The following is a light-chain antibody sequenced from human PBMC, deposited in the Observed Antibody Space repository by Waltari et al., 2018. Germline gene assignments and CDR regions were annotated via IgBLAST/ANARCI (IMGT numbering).Light chain of an antibody. CDR1: QGISSY. CDR3: QHLNSYPVT. J-gene: IGKJ2*01. V-gene: IGKV1-9*01. Sequence: DIQLTQSPSFLSASVGDRVTITCRASQGISSYLAWYQQKPGKAPKLLIYTASTLQSGVPSMFSGSGSGTEFTLTISSLQPEDFATYYCQHLNSYPVTFGQGTKLEIK. CDR2: TAS.